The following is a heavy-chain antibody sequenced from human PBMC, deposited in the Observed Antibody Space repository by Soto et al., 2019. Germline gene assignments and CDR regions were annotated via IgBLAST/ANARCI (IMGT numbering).Heavy chain of an antibody. CDR3: AKADGQQWLIPHLDN. Sequence: WRSLSLSCVASGFNFKKFAMAWVRQSSGEGLEWVSGISCCGGSASYADSVKGRFSIARDDSKNTVSLQLNSLRVEDTAQYYCAKADGQQWLIPHLDNWGQGTLVTVSS. D-gene: IGHD6-19*01. CDR2: ISCCGGSA. J-gene: IGHJ4*02. CDR1: GFNFKKFA. V-gene: IGHV3-23*01.